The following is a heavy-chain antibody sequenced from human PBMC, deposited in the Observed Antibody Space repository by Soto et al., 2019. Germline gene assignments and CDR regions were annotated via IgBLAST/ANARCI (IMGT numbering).Heavy chain of an antibody. V-gene: IGHV3-23*01. Sequence: PGGSLSLSCAASGFTFSSYARSWVRQAPGKGLEWVSAISGSGGSTYYADSVKGRFTISRDNSKNTLYLQMNSLRAEDTAVYYCAKDGLDCSSTSCYFRVRLDYYYMDVWGKGTTVTVSS. CDR1: GFTFSSYA. J-gene: IGHJ6*03. CDR2: ISGSGGST. D-gene: IGHD2-2*01. CDR3: AKDGLDCSSTSCYFRVRLDYYYMDV.